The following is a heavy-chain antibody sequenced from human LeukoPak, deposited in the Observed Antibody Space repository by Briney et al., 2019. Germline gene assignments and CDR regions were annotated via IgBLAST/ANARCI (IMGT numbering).Heavy chain of an antibody. CDR1: GFTFSNYA. J-gene: IGHJ4*02. CDR3: ARGAYSSGFRLDY. V-gene: IGHV3-23*01. Sequence: GGSLRLSCAASGFTFSNYAMSWVRQAPGKGLEWVSSITNNATRTNYADSVKGRFTISRDNSKNTLYLQMNSLRAEDTAVYYCARGAYSSGFRLDYWGQGTLVTVSS. CDR2: ITNNATRT. D-gene: IGHD6-19*01.